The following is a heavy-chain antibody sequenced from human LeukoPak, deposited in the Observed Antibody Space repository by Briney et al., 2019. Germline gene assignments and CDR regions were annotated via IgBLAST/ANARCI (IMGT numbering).Heavy chain of an antibody. V-gene: IGHV3-74*01. Sequence: GGSLRLSCATSGFSFSSYWMHWLRQVPGTGMVWVSRIKGDGSSTRNADSVKGRFTISGDNAKNTLYLQMNSLRAEDTAVYYCAGEGLECTGSRCQRLAFDYWGQGTPVTVSS. CDR2: IKGDGSST. CDR3: AGEGLECTGSRCQRLAFDY. D-gene: IGHD2-8*02. CDR1: GFSFSSYW. J-gene: IGHJ4*02.